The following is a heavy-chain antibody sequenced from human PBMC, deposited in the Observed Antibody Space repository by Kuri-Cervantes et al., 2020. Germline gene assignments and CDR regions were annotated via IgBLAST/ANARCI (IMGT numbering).Heavy chain of an antibody. D-gene: IGHD3-10*01. V-gene: IGHV1-8*01. CDR1: GYTFTSYD. CDR2: MNPNSGNT. CDR3: ARVGTMRSGSYYYLSLY. Sequence: ASVTVSCKASGYTFTSYDINWVRQATGQGLEWMGWMNPNSGNTGYAQKFQGRVTMTRNTSISTAYMELSSLRSEDTAVYYCARVGTMRSGSYYYLSLYWGQGTLVTVSS. J-gene: IGHJ4*02.